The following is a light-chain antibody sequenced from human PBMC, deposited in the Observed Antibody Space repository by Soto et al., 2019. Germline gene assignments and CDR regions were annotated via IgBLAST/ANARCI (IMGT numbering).Light chain of an antibody. Sequence: EIVLTQSPATLSLSPGERATLSCRASQSVSSYLAWYQQKPGQAPRLLIYDASNRATGIPARFSGSGSGTDLTLTISSLEPEDFAVYYCQQRSNWPALGFGGGTKVEIK. J-gene: IGKJ4*01. CDR1: QSVSSY. CDR3: QQRSNWPALG. V-gene: IGKV3-11*01. CDR2: DAS.